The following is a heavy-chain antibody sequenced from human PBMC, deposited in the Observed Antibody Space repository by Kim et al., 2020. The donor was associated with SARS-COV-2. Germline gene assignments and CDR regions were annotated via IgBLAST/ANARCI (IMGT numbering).Heavy chain of an antibody. Sequence: GGSLRLSCAASGFTLSNYGMSWVRQAPGKGLEWVANIKQDGSEKYYVDSVKGRFTISRDNAKNSLYLQMNSLRAEDTAVYYCAKEGGCFDYWGQGTLVNV. D-gene: IGHD3-16*01. V-gene: IGHV3-7*01. CDR3: AKEGGCFDY. CDR1: GFTLSNYG. CDR2: IKQDGSEK. J-gene: IGHJ4*02.